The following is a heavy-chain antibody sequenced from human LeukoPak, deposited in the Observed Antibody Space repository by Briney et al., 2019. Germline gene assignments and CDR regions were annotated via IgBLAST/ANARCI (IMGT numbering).Heavy chain of an antibody. CDR1: GFTSSTYG. CDR2: IWYDGSNK. V-gene: IGHV3-33*06. J-gene: IGHJ4*02. Sequence: GGSLRLSCAASGFTSSTYGMHWVRQAPGKGLEWVALIWYDGSNKYYADSVKGRFTISRDNSKNTLYLQMNSLRAEDTAVYYCAKDLRYYDFWSGLADYWGQGTLVTVSS. CDR3: AKDLRYYDFWSGLADY. D-gene: IGHD3-3*01.